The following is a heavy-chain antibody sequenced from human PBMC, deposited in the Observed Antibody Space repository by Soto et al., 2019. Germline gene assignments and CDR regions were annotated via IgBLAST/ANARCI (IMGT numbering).Heavy chain of an antibody. D-gene: IGHD1-26*01. CDR2: IKQDGREK. V-gene: IGHV3-7*01. J-gene: IGHJ4*02. CDR1: GFTFTSNW. CDR3: ARHIGTYYDA. Sequence: EVQLVESGGGLVQPGGSLRLSCAASGFTFTSNWMSWVRQAPGKGLEWVANIKQDGREKYYVNSVNGRFTISRDNAKNSLSLQMNSLKSEDTAVYYCARHIGTYYDAWGQGTLDTVSP.